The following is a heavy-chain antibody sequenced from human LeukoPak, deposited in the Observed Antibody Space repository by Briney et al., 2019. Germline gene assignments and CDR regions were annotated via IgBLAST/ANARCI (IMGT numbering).Heavy chain of an antibody. CDR3: ARHGRGYYGSGIFDY. V-gene: IGHV4-39*01. J-gene: IGHJ4*02. D-gene: IGHD3-10*01. CDR1: GGSISSSSYY. Sequence: KPSETLSLTCTVSGGSISSSSYYWGWIRQPPGKGLEWIGSIYYSGSTYYNPSLKSRVTISVDTSKNQFSLKLSSVTAADTAVYYCARHGRGYYGSGIFDYWGQGTLVTVPS. CDR2: IYYSGST.